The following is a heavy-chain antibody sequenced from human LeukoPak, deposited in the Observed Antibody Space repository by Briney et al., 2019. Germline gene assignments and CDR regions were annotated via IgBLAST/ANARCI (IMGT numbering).Heavy chain of an antibody. CDR3: AKGGQNFDFWRFDY. D-gene: IGHD3-3*01. CDR1: GFAFSTCA. CDR2: ISGSGGST. J-gene: IGHJ4*02. V-gene: IGHV3-23*01. Sequence: GGSLRLSCAASGFAFSTCAMSLVRQAPGKGLELVSSISGSGGSTYYADSVKGRFSISRDNSKNTVYLEMNSLRAEDPALYYCAKGGQNFDFWRFDYWGQGTLVPVSS.